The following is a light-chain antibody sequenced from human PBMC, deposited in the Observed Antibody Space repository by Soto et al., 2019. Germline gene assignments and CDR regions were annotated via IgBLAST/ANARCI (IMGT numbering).Light chain of an antibody. CDR2: DAS. J-gene: IGKJ5*01. CDR3: QQYESLPLT. CDR1: QDISNY. Sequence: DIQISQSPSSLSASVGDRVTINCQASQDISNYLNWYQQKPGKAPKLLIYDASNLETGVPSRFSGSGSGTGFTFTISSLQPEDFATYYCQQYESLPLTFGQGTRLEIK. V-gene: IGKV1-33*01.